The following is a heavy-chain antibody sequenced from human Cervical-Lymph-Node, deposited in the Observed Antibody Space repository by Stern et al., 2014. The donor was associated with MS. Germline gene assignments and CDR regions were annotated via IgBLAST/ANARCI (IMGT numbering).Heavy chain of an antibody. V-gene: IGHV3-30*18. D-gene: IGHD2/OR15-2a*01. CDR2: ISHDAINK. J-gene: IGHJ3*02. Sequence: VQLVESGGGMVQPGRSLRLSCAASGFTFKISGMHWVRQAPGKGLDWVAVISHDAINKYYADSVKGRFTISRDNSKNMLYLQMNSLRVEDTAMYHCVKVDYFKYEGAFNIWGQGTMVTVSS. CDR3: VKVDYFKYEGAFNI. CDR1: GFTFKISG.